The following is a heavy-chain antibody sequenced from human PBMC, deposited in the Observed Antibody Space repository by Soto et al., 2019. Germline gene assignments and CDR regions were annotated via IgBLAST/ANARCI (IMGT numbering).Heavy chain of an antibody. CDR3: VRDGTKTLRDWFDS. CDR2: IYATGTP. J-gene: IGHJ5*01. Sequence: PENLPLTCTVSGASTSGFYWRWIRKSAGTGLEWIGRIYATGTPDYNPSLKSRVMMSVDTSKKQFSLKLRSVTAADTAVYYFVRDGTKTLRDWFDSWGQG. V-gene: IGHV4-4*07. D-gene: IGHD1-1*01. CDR1: GASTSGFY.